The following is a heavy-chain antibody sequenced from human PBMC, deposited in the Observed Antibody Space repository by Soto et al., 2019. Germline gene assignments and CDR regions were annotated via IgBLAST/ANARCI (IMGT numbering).Heavy chain of an antibody. Sequence: LSLTCAVSGGSISSGGYSWSWIRQPPGKGLEWIGYIYHSGSTYYNPSLKSRVTISVDRSKNQFSLKLSSVTAADTAVYSCARDSGGYGGYYYYGMDVWCQGPTVT. D-gene: IGHD4-17*01. CDR1: GGSISSGGYS. CDR3: ARDSGGYGGYYYYGMDV. CDR2: IYHSGST. V-gene: IGHV4-30-2*01. J-gene: IGHJ6*02.